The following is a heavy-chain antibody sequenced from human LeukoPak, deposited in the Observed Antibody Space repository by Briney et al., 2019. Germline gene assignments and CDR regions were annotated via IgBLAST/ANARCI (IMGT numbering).Heavy chain of an antibody. CDR2: IDYRGTA. V-gene: IGHV4-39*01. D-gene: IGHD4-23*01. CDR3: ARQAGAGTRWDYFDY. Sequence: TSETLSPTCTVSGASISSSDGYFWAWIRQPPGKGPDWIGIIDYRGTAFYNPSLESRVTISVETSNNFFSLKVRSVSAADTAQYYCARQAGAGTRWDYFDYWGQGIQVTVSS. CDR1: GASISSSDGYF. J-gene: IGHJ4*02.